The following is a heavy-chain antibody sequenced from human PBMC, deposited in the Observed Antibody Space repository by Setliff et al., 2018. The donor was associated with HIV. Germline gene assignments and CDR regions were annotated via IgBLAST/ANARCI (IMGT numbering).Heavy chain of an antibody. D-gene: IGHD2-15*01. J-gene: IGHJ4*02. CDR3: ARRIGGYPYYFDY. Sequence: PSETLSLTCTVSGDSISGNYWTWIRQPAGKGLEWIGRIYTSGNTNYNPSLKSRVTMSVDTSKNQFSLNLSSVTAEDTAVYYCARRIGGYPYYFDYWGQGTLVTVSS. CDR2: IYTSGNT. CDR1: GDSISGNY. V-gene: IGHV4-4*07.